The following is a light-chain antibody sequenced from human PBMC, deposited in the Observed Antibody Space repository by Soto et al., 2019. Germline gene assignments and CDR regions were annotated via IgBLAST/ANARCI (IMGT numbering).Light chain of an antibody. Sequence: QSVLTQPPSASGTPGQRVTISCSGSSSNIGSDYVYWYQQLPGTAPKLLIYSNTQRPSGVPDRVSGSKSGTSASLAISGLRSEDEAEYYCAAWDDSLSGPLVFGGGTKLTVL. J-gene: IGLJ3*02. CDR1: SSNIGSDY. V-gene: IGLV1-47*02. CDR2: SNT. CDR3: AAWDDSLSGPLV.